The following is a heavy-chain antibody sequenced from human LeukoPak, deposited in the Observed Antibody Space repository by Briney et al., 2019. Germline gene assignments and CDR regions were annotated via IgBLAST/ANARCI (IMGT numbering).Heavy chain of an antibody. D-gene: IGHD3-22*01. V-gene: IGHV3-21*01. CDR3: ARDYPAMIASRARDAFDI. Sequence: GGSLRLSCAASGFTFSSYSMNWVRQAPGKGLEWVSSISSSSSYIYYADSVKGRFTISRDNAKNSLYLQMNSLRAEDTAVYYCARDYPAMIASRARDAFDIWGQGTMVTVSS. CDR2: ISSSSSYI. J-gene: IGHJ3*02. CDR1: GFTFSSYS.